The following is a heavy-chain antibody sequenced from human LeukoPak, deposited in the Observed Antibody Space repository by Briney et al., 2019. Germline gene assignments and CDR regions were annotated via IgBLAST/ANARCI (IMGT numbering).Heavy chain of an antibody. CDR1: GFTVSSNY. Sequence: GGSLRLSCAASGFTVSSNYMNWVRQAPGKGLEWVSGINWNGGSTGYADSVKGRFTISRDNAKNSLYLQMNSLRAEDTALYYCARAPNGVYVLDYWGQGTLITVSS. D-gene: IGHD2-8*01. CDR3: ARAPNGVYVLDY. CDR2: INWNGGST. V-gene: IGHV3-20*04. J-gene: IGHJ4*02.